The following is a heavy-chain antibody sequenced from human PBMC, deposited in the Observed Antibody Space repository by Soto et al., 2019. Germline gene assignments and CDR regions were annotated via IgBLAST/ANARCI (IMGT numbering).Heavy chain of an antibody. CDR2: VSQDGRNT. CDR3: AKGGRQWLVTSDFSS. Sequence: VQLVESGGGVVQPGRSLRLSCAASGFTFSDYAMHWVRQAPGKGLEWVAVVSQDGRNTHYADSVKGRFTMSRDGSKNTVSLEMTSLRAEDTAVYYCAKGGRQWLVTSDFSSWGQGALVTVSS. D-gene: IGHD6-19*01. J-gene: IGHJ4*02. V-gene: IGHV3-30*18. CDR1: GFTFSDYA.